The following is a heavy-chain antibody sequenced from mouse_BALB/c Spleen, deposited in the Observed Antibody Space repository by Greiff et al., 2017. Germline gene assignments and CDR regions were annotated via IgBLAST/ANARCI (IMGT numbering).Heavy chain of an antibody. CDR2: ISYDGSN. CDR1: GYSITSGYY. V-gene: IGHV3-6*02. Sequence: EVQLQESGPGLVKPSQSLSLTCSVTGYSITSGYYWNWIRQFPGNKLEWMGYISYDGSNNYNPSLKNRISITRDTSKNQFFLKLNSVTTEDTATYYCARDYYGSSYDDWGQGTTLTVSS. D-gene: IGHD1-1*01. CDR3: ARDYYGSSYDD. J-gene: IGHJ2*01.